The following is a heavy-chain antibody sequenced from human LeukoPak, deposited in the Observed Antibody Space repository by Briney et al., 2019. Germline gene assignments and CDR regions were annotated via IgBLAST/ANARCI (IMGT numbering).Heavy chain of an antibody. CDR1: VDFLSSYY. CDR2: INHRGST. V-gene: IGHV4-34*01. Sequence: KPSETLSLICAVDVDFLSSYYSSCIRQLPGKGLEWIGEINHRGSTNYNPSLKARVTISIDTSKNHFSLRLTSVTAADTAVNYSASAGRDTGALYNPHRFDSWGQGALVTVSS. CDR3: ASAGRDTGALYNPHRFDS. J-gene: IGHJ4*02. D-gene: IGHD1-14*01.